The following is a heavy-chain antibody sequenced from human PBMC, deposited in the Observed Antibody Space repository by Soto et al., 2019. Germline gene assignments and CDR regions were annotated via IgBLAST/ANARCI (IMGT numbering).Heavy chain of an antibody. V-gene: IGHV1-8*01. CDR2: MRANSGDT. CDR1: GDIFTNFD. D-gene: IGHD3-3*02. J-gene: IGHJ5*02. CDR3: ARYIYGQGFKA. Sequence: QVQLVQPGAEVRKPGASVKVSCKASGDIFTNFDFNWVRQATGQGLEWIGGMRANSGDTGHDQKFQGRVSMTRDTSMSTAYMELSSLRAEDTAVYYCARYIYGQGFKAWGQGTLVFVSS.